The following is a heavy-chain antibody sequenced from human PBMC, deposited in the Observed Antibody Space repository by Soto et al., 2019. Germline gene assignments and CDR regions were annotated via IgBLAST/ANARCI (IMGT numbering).Heavy chain of an antibody. V-gene: IGHV3-23*01. J-gene: IGHJ3*02. D-gene: IGHD2-15*01. CDR2: ISSGGST. Sequence: PGGSLRLSCAASEFTFSTYAMSWVRQAPGKGLEWVSSISSGGSTYYADSVKGRFTISRDNSKNTLYLQMNSLRAEDTAVYYCAKDRYGYCSGGSCYIDAFDIWAKGQWSPSPQ. CDR1: EFTFSTYA. CDR3: AKDRYGYCSGGSCYIDAFDI.